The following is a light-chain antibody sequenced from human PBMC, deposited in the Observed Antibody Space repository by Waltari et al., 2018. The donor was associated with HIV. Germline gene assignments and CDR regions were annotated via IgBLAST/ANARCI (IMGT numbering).Light chain of an antibody. V-gene: IGLV2-14*01. Sequence: QSALTQPASVSGSPGQSITISCTGTSSDVGGYNYVPWYQQHPGKAPKLMIYEVSYRPSGVSNRFSGSKFGNTASLTISGLQAEDEAEYYCTSYTRTSSVVFGGGTKLTVL. J-gene: IGLJ2*01. CDR3: TSYTRTSSVV. CDR1: SSDVGGYNY. CDR2: EVS.